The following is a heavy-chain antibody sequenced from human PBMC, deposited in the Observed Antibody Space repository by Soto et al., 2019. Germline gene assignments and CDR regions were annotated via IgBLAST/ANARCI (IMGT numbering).Heavy chain of an antibody. J-gene: IGHJ6*02. Sequence: EVQLVESGGGLVQPGGSLRLSCAASGFGFNGYDMHWVRQAPGKNLEWVAAISTAGDTYYLGSVKGRFTISREDAKNSVCLQMNSLRVGDTAVYYCARGGDRFDGMDVWGQGTTVTVSS. CDR1: GFGFNGYD. CDR2: ISTAGDT. CDR3: ARGGDRFDGMDV. V-gene: IGHV3-13*01. D-gene: IGHD3-16*01.